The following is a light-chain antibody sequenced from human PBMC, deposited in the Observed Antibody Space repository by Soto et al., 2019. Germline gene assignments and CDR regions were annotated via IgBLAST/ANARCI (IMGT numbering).Light chain of an antibody. CDR1: SSNIGAGYD. J-gene: IGLJ1*01. V-gene: IGLV1-40*01. CDR2: GNS. CDR3: QSYDISLSGHYG. Sequence: QAVLTQPPSVSGAPGQRVTISCTGSSSNIGAGYDVHWYQQLPGTAPKLLIYGNSNRPSGVPDRFSGSKSGTSASLAITGLQAEDEADYYCQSYDISLSGHYGFGTGTKVTAL.